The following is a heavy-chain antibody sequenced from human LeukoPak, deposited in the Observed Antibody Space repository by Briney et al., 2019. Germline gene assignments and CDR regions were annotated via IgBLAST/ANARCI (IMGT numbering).Heavy chain of an antibody. J-gene: IGHJ4*02. CDR2: FDPEDGET. CDR1: GYTLAELS. D-gene: IGHD3-22*01. CDR3: ATPYDSSGYYNY. V-gene: IGHV1-24*01. Sequence: GASVKVSCKVSGYTLAELSMHWVRQAPGKGLEWMGGFDPEDGETIYAQKFQGRATMTEDTSTDTAYMELSSLRSEDTAVYYCATPYDSSGYYNYWGQGTLVTVSS.